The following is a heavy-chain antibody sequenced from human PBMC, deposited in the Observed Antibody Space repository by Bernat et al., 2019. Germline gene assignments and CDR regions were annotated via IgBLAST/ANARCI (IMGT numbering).Heavy chain of an antibody. CDR3: ARGGTYYAQNYFDY. CDR1: GGSLSSYY. D-gene: IGHD1-26*01. J-gene: IGHJ4*02. CDR2: INHSGST. Sequence: QVQLQQWGAGLLKPSETLSLTCAVYGGSLSSYYWSWIRQPPGQGLEWIGEINHSGSTNYNPSLKSRVTISIDTSKNQFSLRLNSVTAADTALYYCARGGTYYAQNYFDYWDQGTLVTVSP. V-gene: IGHV4-34*01.